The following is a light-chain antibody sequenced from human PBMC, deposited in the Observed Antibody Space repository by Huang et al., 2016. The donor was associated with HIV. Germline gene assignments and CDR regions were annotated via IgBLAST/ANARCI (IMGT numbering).Light chain of an antibody. Sequence: DIQMTQSPSTLSASVGDRVTITCRASQSISTWLAWYQQKPGKAPKRLIYKASNLEDGVPSRVSGSGSGTEFTLTISSLQPDDFATYYCQQYSAYSWTFGQGTKVDIK. CDR3: QQYSAYSWT. J-gene: IGKJ1*01. V-gene: IGKV1-5*03. CDR2: KAS. CDR1: QSISTW.